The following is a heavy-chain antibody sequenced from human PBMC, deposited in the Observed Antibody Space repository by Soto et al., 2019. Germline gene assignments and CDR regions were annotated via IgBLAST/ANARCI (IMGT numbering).Heavy chain of an antibody. J-gene: IGHJ5*02. D-gene: IGHD2-2*01. V-gene: IGHV4-61*03. Sequence: SETLSLTCIVSGDSVTSGSYYWTWLRQPPGKGLEWIGYISYTGRTKYNPSLQSRVTISVDTSKNDFSLNLSSVSAEDTAVYHCAKNQDVELVPLATVDWFDPWGQGSVVTVSS. CDR2: ISYTGRT. CDR3: AKNQDVELVPLATVDWFDP. CDR1: GDSVTSGSYY.